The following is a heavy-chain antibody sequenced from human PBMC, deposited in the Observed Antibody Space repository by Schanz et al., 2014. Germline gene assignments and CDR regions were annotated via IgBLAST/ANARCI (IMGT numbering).Heavy chain of an antibody. D-gene: IGHD3-22*01. CDR1: GGTFSSDT. CDR2: IVPIAGIT. CDR3: ARAGQDYSDSSGYATYYFGN. J-gene: IGHJ4*02. Sequence: QVHLVQSGAEVKKPGSSVKVSCKASGGTFSSDTFSWVRQAPGQGLEWMGRIVPIAGITNYAQRFQGRVTITADKSSDTAYMELSSLRSEDTAVYYCARAGQDYSDSSGYATYYFGNWGQGTLVTVSS. V-gene: IGHV1-69*02.